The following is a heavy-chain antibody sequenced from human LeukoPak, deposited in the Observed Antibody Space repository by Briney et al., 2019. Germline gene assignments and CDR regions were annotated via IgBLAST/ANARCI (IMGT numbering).Heavy chain of an antibody. J-gene: IGHJ4*02. CDR3: ARDYVSVGAGYFDY. V-gene: IGHV3-7*01. Sequence: GGSLRLSCAASGFRFSDYWMTWVRQAPGKGLECVANIKTDGSAKYYPDSVKGRFTISRDNAKNSLYLQMNSLRAEDTAVYYCARDYVSVGAGYFDYWGQGTLVTVSS. CDR1: GFRFSDYW. CDR2: IKTDGSAK. D-gene: IGHD1-26*01.